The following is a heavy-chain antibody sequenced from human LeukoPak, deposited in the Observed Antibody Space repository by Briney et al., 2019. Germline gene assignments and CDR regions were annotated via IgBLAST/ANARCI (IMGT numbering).Heavy chain of an antibody. V-gene: IGHV7-4-1*02. CDR2: INTNTGNP. J-gene: IGHJ4*02. Sequence: ASVKVSCKASGYTFTSYAMNWVRQAPGQGLEWMGWINTNTGNPTYAQGFTGRFVFSLDTSVSTAYLQISSLKAEDTAVYYCARELHSSGLHERDYWGQGTLVTVSS. D-gene: IGHD6-19*01. CDR1: GYTFTSYA. CDR3: ARELHSSGLHERDY.